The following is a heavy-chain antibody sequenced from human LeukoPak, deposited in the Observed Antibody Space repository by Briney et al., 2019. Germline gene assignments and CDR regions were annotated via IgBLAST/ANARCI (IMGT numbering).Heavy chain of an antibody. CDR3: ARDAGVAENWFDP. CDR2: INPSGGIA. CDR1: GYTFTSYY. J-gene: IGHJ5*02. Sequence: ASVKVSCKASGYTFTSYYMHWVRQAPGQGLEWMGIINPSGGIASYAQKFQGRVTMTRDMSTSTVYVEVSSLRSEDTAVCYCARDAGVAENWFDPWGQGTLVTVSS. D-gene: IGHD6-13*01. V-gene: IGHV1-46*01.